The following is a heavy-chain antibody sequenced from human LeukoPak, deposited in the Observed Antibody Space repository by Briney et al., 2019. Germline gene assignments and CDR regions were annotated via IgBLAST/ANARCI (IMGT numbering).Heavy chain of an antibody. J-gene: IGHJ4*02. CDR3: ASGEYYFDF. V-gene: IGHV3-13*05. CDR2: IGTAGDP. Sequence: GGSLRLSCAAPGLTFSRYDMHWVRQAIGKGLEWVSAIGTAGDPDYPGSVKGRFTISRQNAKNSSYLQMNRLSDGATAVYYCASGEYYFDFWGQGTLVTVSS. CDR1: GLTFSRYD. D-gene: IGHD2/OR15-2a*01.